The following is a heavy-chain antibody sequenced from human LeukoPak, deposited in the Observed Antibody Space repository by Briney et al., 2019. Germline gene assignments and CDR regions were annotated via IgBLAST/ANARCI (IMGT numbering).Heavy chain of an antibody. J-gene: IGHJ6*03. Sequence: PGESLKISCKGSGYRFTSYWIGWVRQMPGEGLEWMGAIYPGDSDTRYSPSFQGQVTISADKSISTAYLQWSSLKASDTAMYYCARLWDYYYYYYMDVWGRGTTVTVSS. CDR2: IYPGDSDT. D-gene: IGHD3-16*01. CDR3: ARLWDYYYYYYMDV. CDR1: GYRFTSYW. V-gene: IGHV5-51*01.